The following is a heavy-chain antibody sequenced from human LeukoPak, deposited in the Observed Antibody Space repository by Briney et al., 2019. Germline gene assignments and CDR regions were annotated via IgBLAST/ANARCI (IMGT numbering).Heavy chain of an antibody. V-gene: IGHV3-11*04. Sequence: GGSLRLSCAASGFTFSDYYMSWIRQAPGEGVEGVSYISSSGSTIYYADSVKGRFTIYRDNAKNSLYLQMNSLRAEDTAVYYCAREPLEGLEWLYSGYYYYMDVWGKGTTVTVSS. CDR1: GFTFSDYY. D-gene: IGHD3-3*01. J-gene: IGHJ6*03. CDR2: ISSSGSTI. CDR3: AREPLEGLEWLYSGYYYYMDV.